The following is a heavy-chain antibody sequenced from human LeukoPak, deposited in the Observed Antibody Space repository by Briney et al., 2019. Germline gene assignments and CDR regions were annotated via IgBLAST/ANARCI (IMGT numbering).Heavy chain of an antibody. J-gene: IGHJ4*02. D-gene: IGHD3-22*01. Sequence: PGRSLRHSCAASGFTFSTYGMQWVRQAPGKGLEWVAAIWYDGSEKYYADSVKGRFTISRDNSKNTLYVQMNSLRAEDTAVYYCARDVSSGYLGFDYWGQGTLVTVSS. CDR2: IWYDGSEK. CDR1: GFTFSTYG. V-gene: IGHV3-33*01. CDR3: ARDVSSGYLGFDY.